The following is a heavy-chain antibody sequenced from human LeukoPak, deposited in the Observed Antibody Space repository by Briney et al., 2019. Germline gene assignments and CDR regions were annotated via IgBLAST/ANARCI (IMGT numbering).Heavy chain of an antibody. CDR1: GFTFSTYA. D-gene: IGHD2-2*01. J-gene: IGHJ4*02. Sequence: PGGSLRLSCAPSGFTFSTYAMSWVRQAPGKGLEWVSAISGSGGSTYYADSVKGRFTISRDNSKNTLYLQMNSLRAEDTAVYYCAKTDRGYQLPGDYWGQGTLVTVSS. CDR3: AKTDRGYQLPGDY. V-gene: IGHV3-23*01. CDR2: ISGSGGST.